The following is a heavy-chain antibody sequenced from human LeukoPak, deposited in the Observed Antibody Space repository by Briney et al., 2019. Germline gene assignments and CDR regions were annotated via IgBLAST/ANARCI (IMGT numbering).Heavy chain of an antibody. CDR3: ARPTYDILTPGYWYFDL. D-gene: IGHD3-9*01. Sequence: GGSLRPSCAASGFTVSSNYMSWVRQAPGKGLEWVSVIYSGGSTYYADSVKGRFTISRDNSKNTLYLQMNSLRAEDTAVYYCARPTYDILTPGYWYFDLWGRGTLVTVSS. CDR2: IYSGGST. V-gene: IGHV3-53*01. CDR1: GFTVSSNY. J-gene: IGHJ2*01.